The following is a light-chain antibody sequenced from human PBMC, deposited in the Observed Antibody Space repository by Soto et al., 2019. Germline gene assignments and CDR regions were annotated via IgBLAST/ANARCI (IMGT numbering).Light chain of an antibody. CDR2: GAS. CDR1: QSVSSSY. V-gene: IGKV3-20*01. J-gene: IGKJ1*01. Sequence: DIWLTQSPGTLSLSPGEGAALSCRASQSVSSSYLAWYQQKPGQAPRLLIYGASSRATGIPDRFSGSGSGTDFTLTISRLEPEDFAVYYCQQYGSSPPTFGQGTKVDI. CDR3: QQYGSSPPT.